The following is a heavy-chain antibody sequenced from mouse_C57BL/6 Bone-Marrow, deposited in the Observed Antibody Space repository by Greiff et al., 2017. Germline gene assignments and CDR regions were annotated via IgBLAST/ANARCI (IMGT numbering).Heavy chain of an antibody. D-gene: IGHD1-1*01. V-gene: IGHV1-59*01. CDR3: ARGDYGSSEDY. CDR2: IDPSDSYT. CDR1: GYTFTSYW. J-gene: IGHJ2*01. Sequence: QVQLKQPGAELVRPGTSVKLSCKASGYTFTSYWMHWVKQRPGQGLEWIGVIDPSDSYTNYNQKFKGKATLTVDTSSSTAYMQLSSLTSEDSAVYYCARGDYGSSEDYWGQGTTLTVSS.